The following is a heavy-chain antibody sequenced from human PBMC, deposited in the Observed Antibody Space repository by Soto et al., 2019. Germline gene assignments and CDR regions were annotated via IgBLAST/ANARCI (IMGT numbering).Heavy chain of an antibody. V-gene: IGHV3-49*03. D-gene: IGHD3-22*01. J-gene: IGHJ4*01. CDR2: IRSKAYGGTT. CDR3: TTDFFSTMIVVRFDY. Sequence: GGSLRLSCTASGFTFGDYAMSWFRQAPGRGLEWVGFIRSKAYGGTTEYAASVKGRFTISRDDSKSIAYLQMNSLKTEDTAIYYCTTDFFSTMIVVRFDYWGHGTLVTVSS. CDR1: GFTFGDYA.